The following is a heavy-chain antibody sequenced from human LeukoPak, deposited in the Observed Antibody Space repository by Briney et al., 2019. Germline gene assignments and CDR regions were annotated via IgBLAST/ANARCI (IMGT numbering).Heavy chain of an antibody. CDR2: IRYDGSNK. D-gene: IGHD3-10*01. V-gene: IGHV3-30*02. CDR1: GFTFSSYG. J-gene: IGHJ4*02. CDR3: AKSADRYYGSGPLDY. Sequence: GGSLRLSCAASGFTFSSYGMHWFRQAPGKGLEWVAFIRYDGSNKYYADSVKGRFTISRDNSKNTLYLQMNSLRAEDTAVYYCAKSADRYYGSGPLDYWGQGTLVTVSS.